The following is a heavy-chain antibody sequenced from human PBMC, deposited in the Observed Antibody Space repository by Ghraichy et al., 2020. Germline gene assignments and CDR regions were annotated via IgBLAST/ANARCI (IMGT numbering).Heavy chain of an antibody. V-gene: IGHV3-48*02. CDR1: GFTLSSYG. J-gene: IGHJ6*02. Sequence: GGSLRLSCVGSGFTLSSYGMNWVRQSPGKGLEWVSYITSSSRTKSYADSVKGRFIISRDNAQNSLYLQMNSLRDEDTAVYYCARASRVVRFYYYDGMDVWGQGTTVIFSS. CDR2: ITSSSRTK. CDR3: ARASRVVRFYYYDGMDV. D-gene: IGHD4-23*01.